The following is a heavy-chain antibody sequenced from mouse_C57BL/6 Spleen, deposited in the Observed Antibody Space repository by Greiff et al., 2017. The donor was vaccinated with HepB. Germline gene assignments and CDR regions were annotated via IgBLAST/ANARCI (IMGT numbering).Heavy chain of an antibody. D-gene: IGHD4-1*01. V-gene: IGHV1-53*01. J-gene: IGHJ4*01. CDR1: GYTFTSYW. CDR3: ARETGPNYYAMDY. Sequence: QVQLQQPGTELVKPGASVKLSCKASGYTFTSYWMHWVKQRPGQGLEWIGNINPSNGGTNYNEKFKSKATPTVDKSSSTAYMQLSSLTSEDSAVYYCARETGPNYYAMDYWGQGTSVTVSS. CDR2: INPSNGGT.